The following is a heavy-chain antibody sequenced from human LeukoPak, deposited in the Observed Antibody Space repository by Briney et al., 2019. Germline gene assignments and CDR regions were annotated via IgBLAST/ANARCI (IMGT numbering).Heavy chain of an antibody. Sequence: PSETLSLTCTVSGGSISSSSYYWGWIRQPPGKGLEWIGSIYYSGSTYYNPSLKNRVTISVDKSKHQFSMKLSSVTAADTAVYYCARHGGGYSYGLAHWYFDLWGRGTLVTVSS. CDR3: ARHGGGYSYGLAHWYFDL. J-gene: IGHJ2*01. V-gene: IGHV4-39*01. CDR1: GGSISSSSYY. D-gene: IGHD5-18*01. CDR2: IYYSGST.